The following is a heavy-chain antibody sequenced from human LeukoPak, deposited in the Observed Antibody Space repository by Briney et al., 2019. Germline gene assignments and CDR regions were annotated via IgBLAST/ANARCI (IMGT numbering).Heavy chain of an antibody. CDR3: ARGSPLDFWPFGY. CDR2: IYYSGST. D-gene: IGHD3-3*01. V-gene: IGHV4-59*12. CDR1: GGSISSYY. J-gene: IGHJ4*02. Sequence: SETLSLTCTVSGGSISSYYWNWIRQPPGKGLEWIGYIYYSGSTNYNPSLKSRVTISLDTSKNQFSLKLSSVTAADTAVYYCARGSPLDFWPFGYWGQGTLVTVSS.